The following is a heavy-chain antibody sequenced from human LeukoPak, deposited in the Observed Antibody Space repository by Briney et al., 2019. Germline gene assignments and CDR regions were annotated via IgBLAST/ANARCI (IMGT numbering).Heavy chain of an antibody. CDR1: GYTFTGYY. V-gene: IGHV1-2*02. J-gene: IGHJ6*03. Sequence: ASLKVSCKASGYTFTGYYMYWVRQAPGQGLEWMGWINPNSGGTNYAQKFQGRVTMTRDTSISTAYMELSRLRSDDTAVYYCARGIRYYDILTGHVKGHDNSYYYYMDVWGQGTAVTISS. D-gene: IGHD3-9*01. CDR2: INPNSGGT. CDR3: ARGIRYYDILTGHVKGHDNSYYYYMDV.